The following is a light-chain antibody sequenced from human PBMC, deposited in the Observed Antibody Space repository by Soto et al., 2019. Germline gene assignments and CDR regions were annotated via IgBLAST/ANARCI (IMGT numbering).Light chain of an antibody. V-gene: IGLV1-51*01. Sequence: QSVLTQPPSVYAAPGQTVTISCSGSSSNIGNNYVSWYQHLPGSAPKLLIYDNDKRPSEIPDRFSGSTSGTSATLDITGLQTGDEADYYCGTWDSSLTAGVFGGGTKVTVL. CDR2: DND. CDR1: SSNIGNNY. CDR3: GTWDSSLTAGV. J-gene: IGLJ2*01.